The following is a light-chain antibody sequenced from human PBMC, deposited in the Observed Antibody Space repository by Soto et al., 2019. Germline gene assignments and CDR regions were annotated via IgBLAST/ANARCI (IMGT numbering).Light chain of an antibody. J-gene: IGKJ2*01. V-gene: IGKV1-5*01. CDR2: DAS. Sequence: DIQMTQSPSTLSASVGDRVTITCRAGQSISSWLAWYQQKPGKAPKLLIYDASTLESGVPSRFSGSGSGTEFTLTISSLQPDEFATYYCQQYNNYPYTFGQGNKLYI. CDR3: QQYNNYPYT. CDR1: QSISSW.